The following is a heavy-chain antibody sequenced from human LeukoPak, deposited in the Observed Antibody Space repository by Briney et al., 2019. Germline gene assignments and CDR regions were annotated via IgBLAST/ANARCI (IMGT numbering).Heavy chain of an antibody. J-gene: IGHJ6*02. CDR2: INPNSGGT. CDR1: GYTFTVYY. CDR3: ARESSGSYYYGMDV. D-gene: IGHD1-26*01. V-gene: IGHV1-2*02. Sequence: GASVKVSCKASGYTFTVYYMHWVRQAPGQGLEWMGWINPNSGGTNYAQKFQGRVTMTRDTSISTAYMELSRLRSDDTAVYYCARESSGSYYYGMDVWGQGTTVTVSS.